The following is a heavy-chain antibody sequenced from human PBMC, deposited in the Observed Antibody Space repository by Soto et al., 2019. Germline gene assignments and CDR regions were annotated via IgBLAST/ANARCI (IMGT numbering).Heavy chain of an antibody. CDR3: ARRRYCGADCYSKYYYGMDV. CDR2: IIPVLGVT. CDR1: GSTFSSYT. D-gene: IGHD2-21*02. Sequence: QVQLVQSGAEVKKPGSSVKVSCQASGSTFSSYTVSWVRQAPGQGLEWMGRIIPVLGVTNYAQKFKGRVTIPADKSQTTAYMELSSLSSGDTAVYYCARRRYCGADCYSKYYYGMDVWGQGTTVTVSS. V-gene: IGHV1-69*02. J-gene: IGHJ6*02.